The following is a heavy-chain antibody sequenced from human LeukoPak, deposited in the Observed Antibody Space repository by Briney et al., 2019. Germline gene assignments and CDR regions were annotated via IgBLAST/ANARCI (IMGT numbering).Heavy chain of an antibody. CDR1: GGTFSSYA. CDR2: ISAYNGNT. D-gene: IGHD6-6*01. V-gene: IGHV1-18*01. J-gene: IGHJ3*02. CDR3: ARQGLGRQLANAFDI. Sequence: RASVKVSCTASGGTFSSYAISWVRQAPGQGLEWMGWISAYNGNTTYAQKLQGRVTMTTDTSTSTAYMELRSLRSDDTAVYYCARQGLGRQLANAFDIWGQGTMVTVSS.